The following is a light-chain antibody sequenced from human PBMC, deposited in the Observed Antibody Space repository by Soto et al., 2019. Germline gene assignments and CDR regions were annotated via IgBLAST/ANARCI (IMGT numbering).Light chain of an antibody. CDR1: QSISSW. J-gene: IGKJ1*01. Sequence: DIQMTQSPSTLSASVGDRVTITCRASQSISSWLAWYQQKPGKAPKLLIYKASSLESGVPSRFSGSGSGTEFTLTISSLQPDDFASYYCQQYGSYSPWTFGQGNKVEIK. CDR3: QQYGSYSPWT. V-gene: IGKV1-5*03. CDR2: KAS.